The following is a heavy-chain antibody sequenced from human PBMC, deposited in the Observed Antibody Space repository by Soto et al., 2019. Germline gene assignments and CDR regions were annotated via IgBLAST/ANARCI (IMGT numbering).Heavy chain of an antibody. D-gene: IGHD2-2*02. CDR3: AKDKSDTWSFDY. J-gene: IGHJ4*02. CDR2: ISHDGNTQ. V-gene: IGHV3-30*18. CDR1: GFTFTDYA. Sequence: GGSLRLSCAASGFTFTDYAMHWVRQAPGKGLEWVALISHDGNTQHYGDSVKGRFTLSRDNSKDTLYLQMNNLRAEDTAIYYCAKDKSDTWSFDYWGQGTLVTVSS.